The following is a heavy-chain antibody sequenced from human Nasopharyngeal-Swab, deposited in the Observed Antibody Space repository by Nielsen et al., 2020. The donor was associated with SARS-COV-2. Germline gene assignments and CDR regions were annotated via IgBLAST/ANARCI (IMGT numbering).Heavy chain of an antibody. CDR3: AKAEKFVDFWSGSHYNCGMDV. CDR2: ISYDGSNK. D-gene: IGHD3-3*01. J-gene: IGHJ6*02. V-gene: IGHV3-30*04. Sequence: GGSLRLSCAASGFTFSSYAMHWVRQAPGKGLEWVAVISYDGSNKYYADSVKGRFTISRDNSKNTLYLQMNSLRAEDTAVYYCAKAEKFVDFWSGSHYNCGMDVWGQGTTVTVSS. CDR1: GFTFSSYA.